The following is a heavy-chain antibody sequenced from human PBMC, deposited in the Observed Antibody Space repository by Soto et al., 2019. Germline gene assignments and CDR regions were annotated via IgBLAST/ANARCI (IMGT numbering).Heavy chain of an antibody. V-gene: IGHV4-4*02. CDR3: AVPGDGDFDH. Sequence: TLSLTCAFSGASIGTNNWLNWVRQPPGKGLEWIGEVYHSGTTNCNPSLKSRVTISIDNYKNQFSLRLTSMTAADTAVYYCAVPGDGDFDHWSQGTLVTVSS. CDR1: GASIGTNNW. J-gene: IGHJ4*02. CDR2: VYHSGTT.